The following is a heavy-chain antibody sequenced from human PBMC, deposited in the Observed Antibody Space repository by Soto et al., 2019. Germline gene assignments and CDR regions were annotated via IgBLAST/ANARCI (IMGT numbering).Heavy chain of an antibody. CDR2: ISAYNGNT. D-gene: IGHD3-22*01. V-gene: IGHV1-18*04. CDR1: GYTFTSYG. Sequence: QVQLVQSGAEVKKPGASVKVSCKASGYTFTSYGISWVRQAPGQGLEWMGWISAYNGNTNYAQKLQGRVTMTTDTSTSTVYMELRSLRSDDTAVYYCARDLGKTYYYDSSGYLPSDYWGQGTLVTVSS. CDR3: ARDLGKTYYYDSSGYLPSDY. J-gene: IGHJ4*02.